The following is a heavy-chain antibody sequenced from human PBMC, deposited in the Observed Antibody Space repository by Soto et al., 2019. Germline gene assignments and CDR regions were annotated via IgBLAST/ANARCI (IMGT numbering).Heavy chain of an antibody. CDR3: ARFNGFWSVYQATHGFGY. Sequence: ALSRTCIVSGGSISSGNYYWSWIRQPPGKGLEWIGYIYYSGSTYYNPSLKSRVTISVDTSKNQFSLKLSSVTAAYTAVYYCARFNGFWSVYQATHGFGYWGPGTLFIVSS. CDR2: IYYSGST. J-gene: IGHJ4*02. D-gene: IGHD3-3*01. CDR1: GGSISSGNYY. V-gene: IGHV4-30-4*01.